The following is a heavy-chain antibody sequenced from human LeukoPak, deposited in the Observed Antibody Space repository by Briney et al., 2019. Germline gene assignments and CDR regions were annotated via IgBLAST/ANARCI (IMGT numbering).Heavy chain of an antibody. D-gene: IGHD3-22*01. J-gene: IGHJ4*02. CDR3: AREEYYYDNRRSFDY. Sequence: SETLSLTCAVYGGSFSGYYWSWIRQPPGKGLEWIGEINHSGSTNYNPSLKSRVTISVDTSKNQFSLKLSSVTAADTAVYYCAREEYYYDNRRSFDYWGQGTLVTVSS. CDR2: INHSGST. CDR1: GGSFSGYY. V-gene: IGHV4-34*01.